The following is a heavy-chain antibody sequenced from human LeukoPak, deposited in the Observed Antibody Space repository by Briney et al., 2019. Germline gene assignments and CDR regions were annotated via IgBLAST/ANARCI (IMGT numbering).Heavy chain of an antibody. Sequence: GGSLRLSCAASGFTFSSYGMHWVRQAPGKGLEWVAFMRYDGSNKYYADSVKGRFTIPRDNSKNTLYLQMNSLRAEDTAVYYCAKEDYYGSGTIDYWGQGTLVTVSS. J-gene: IGHJ4*02. V-gene: IGHV3-30*02. D-gene: IGHD3-10*01. CDR1: GFTFSSYG. CDR3: AKEDYYGSGTIDY. CDR2: MRYDGSNK.